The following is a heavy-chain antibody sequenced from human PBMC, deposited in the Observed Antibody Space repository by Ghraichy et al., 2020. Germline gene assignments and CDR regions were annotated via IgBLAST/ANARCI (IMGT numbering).Heavy chain of an antibody. J-gene: IGHJ4*02. CDR1: GGTFSSYA. V-gene: IGHV1-69*13. CDR2: IIPIFGTA. Sequence: SVKVSCKASGGTFSSYAISWVRQAPGQGLEWMGGIIPIFGTANYAQKFQGRVTITADESTSTAYMELSSLRSEDTAVYYCARVLRDGYGEDYWGQGTLVTVSS. CDR3: ARVLRDGYGEDY. D-gene: IGHD5-24*01.